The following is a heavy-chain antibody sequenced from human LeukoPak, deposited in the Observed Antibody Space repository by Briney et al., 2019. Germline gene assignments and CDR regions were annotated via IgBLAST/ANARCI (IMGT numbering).Heavy chain of an antibody. CDR2: ISGSGGTT. J-gene: IGHJ5*02. CDR1: GFTFSSYA. D-gene: IGHD3-22*01. V-gene: IGHV3-23*01. Sequence: GGSLRLSCAASGFTFSSYAMSWVRQAPGKGLEWVSAISGSGGTTYYADSVKGRFTISRDNSKNTLYLQMNSLRAEDTAVYYCASISSGYHLMSWGQGTLVTVSS. CDR3: ASISSGYHLMS.